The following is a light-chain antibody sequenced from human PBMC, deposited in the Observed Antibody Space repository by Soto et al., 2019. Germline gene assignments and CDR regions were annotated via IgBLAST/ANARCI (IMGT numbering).Light chain of an antibody. CDR2: KAS. Sequence: IQLTQSPSSLSASVGDRVTINCRASQGISSYLAWYQQKPGKAPKLLIYKASTLESGVPSRFSGIRSGTEFTLTVSSLQPDDFATYYCLQHNSYPITFGQGTRLEIK. CDR3: LQHNSYPIT. J-gene: IGKJ5*01. CDR1: QGISSY. V-gene: IGKV1-9*01.